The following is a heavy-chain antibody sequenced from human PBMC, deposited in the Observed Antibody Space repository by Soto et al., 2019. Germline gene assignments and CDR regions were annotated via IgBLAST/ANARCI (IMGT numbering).Heavy chain of an antibody. CDR2: ISSSGSTI. Sequence: PGXSLRLSCAASAFTFSSFSMNWVHQAPGKGLEWVSYISSSGSTIYYADSVKGRFTISRDNAKNSLFLQMSSLRDEDTAVYYCARGESDYWGQGTPVTVSS. CDR3: ARGESDY. CDR1: AFTFSSFS. J-gene: IGHJ4*02. V-gene: IGHV3-48*02.